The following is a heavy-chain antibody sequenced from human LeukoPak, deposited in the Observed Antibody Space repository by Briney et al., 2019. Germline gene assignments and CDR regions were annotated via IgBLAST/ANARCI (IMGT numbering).Heavy chain of an antibody. D-gene: IGHD2-21*01. CDR1: GGSISSGGYS. J-gene: IGHJ3*02. CDR2: IFHSGDT. CDR3: VREGSISGDAFDI. Sequence: SETLSLTCAVSGGSISSGGYSWSWIRQPPGKGLEWIGEIFHSGDTNYNLSLKSRITMSVDTSKNQFSLKLSSVTAADTAVYYCVREGSISGDAFDIWGRGTLVAVSS. V-gene: IGHV4-30-2*01.